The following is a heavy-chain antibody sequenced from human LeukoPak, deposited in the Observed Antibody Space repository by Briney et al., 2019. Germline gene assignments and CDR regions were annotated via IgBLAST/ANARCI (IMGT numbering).Heavy chain of an antibody. CDR3: ARATTAAYCGGDCYSGTDY. Sequence: SVKVSCKASGYTFTGYYMNWVRQAPGQGLEWIGRINPNSGGTNYAQKFQGRVTMTRDTSISTAYMELSRLRSDDTAVYYCARATTAAYCGGDCYSGTDYWGQGTLVTVSS. CDR2: INPNSGGT. J-gene: IGHJ4*02. D-gene: IGHD2-21*02. CDR1: GYTFTGYY. V-gene: IGHV1-2*06.